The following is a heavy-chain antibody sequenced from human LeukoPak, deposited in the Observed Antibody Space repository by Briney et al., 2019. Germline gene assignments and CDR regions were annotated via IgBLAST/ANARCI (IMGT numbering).Heavy chain of an antibody. D-gene: IGHD3-10*01. V-gene: IGHV3-43*01. J-gene: IGHJ4*02. Sequence: GGSLRLSCAASGFTFDDYTMHWVRQAPGKGLEWVSLISWDGGSTYYADSVKGRFTISRDNSKNSLYLQMNSLRTEDTALYYCAKGMVRGGGGLNPVDYWGQGTLVTVSS. CDR2: ISWDGGST. CDR1: GFTFDDYT. CDR3: AKGMVRGGGGLNPVDY.